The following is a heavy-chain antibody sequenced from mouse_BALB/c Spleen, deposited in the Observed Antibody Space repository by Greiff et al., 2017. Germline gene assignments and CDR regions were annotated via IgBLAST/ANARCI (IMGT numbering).Heavy chain of an antibody. J-gene: IGHJ3*01. Sequence: VQLQESGPGLVAPLQSLSITCTVSGFSLTSYGVHWVRQPPGKGLEWLGVIWAGGSTNYNSALMSRLSISKDNSKSQVFLKMNSLQTDDTAMYYCARDKDYRSRSFAYWGQGTLVTVSA. V-gene: IGHV2-9*02. CDR2: IWAGGST. CDR3: ARDKDYRSRSFAY. D-gene: IGHD2-14*01. CDR1: GFSLTSYG.